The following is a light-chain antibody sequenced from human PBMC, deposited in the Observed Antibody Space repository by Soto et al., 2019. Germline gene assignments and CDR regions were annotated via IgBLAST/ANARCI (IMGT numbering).Light chain of an antibody. V-gene: IGKV3-15*01. Sequence: EIVMTQSPAILSMSPGERATLSCRASQNVGTSLAWYQQIPGQAPRLLMYGASTRATSIPARFGGSGSGTEFTLTIRSLQSEDFAVYYCPQYNNRPPMYTFGQETKLEIK. CDR1: QNVGTS. J-gene: IGKJ2*01. CDR2: GAS. CDR3: PQYNNRPPMYT.